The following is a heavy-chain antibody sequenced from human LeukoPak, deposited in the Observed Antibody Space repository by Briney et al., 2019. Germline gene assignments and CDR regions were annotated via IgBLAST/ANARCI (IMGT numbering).Heavy chain of an antibody. CDR1: GGSIGTYY. Sequence: SETLSLTCTVSGGSIGTYYWSWVRQPAGKGLEWIGRIYTTGSANYNPSLKSRVTISVDTSKNQFSLKLSSVTAADTAVYYCARGDYDFWILSRRWNWFDPWGQGTLVTVSS. V-gene: IGHV4-4*07. D-gene: IGHD3-3*01. CDR2: IYTTGSA. J-gene: IGHJ5*02. CDR3: ARGDYDFWILSRRWNWFDP.